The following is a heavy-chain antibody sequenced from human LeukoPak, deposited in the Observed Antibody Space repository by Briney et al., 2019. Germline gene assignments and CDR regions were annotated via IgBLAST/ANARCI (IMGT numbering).Heavy chain of an antibody. J-gene: IGHJ4*02. V-gene: IGHV4-59*08. D-gene: IGHD2-15*01. CDR3: ARYCNDGSCFSKELDY. CDR1: GGSINNYY. CDR2: VYYYGLP. Sequence: SETLSLTCSVSGGSINNYYWSWIRQPPGGGQEWIGYVYYYGLPRYNPSLNSRVTISVDTSKNQLSLKVNSVTAADTAMYYCARYCNDGSCFSKELDYWGQGTLATVSS.